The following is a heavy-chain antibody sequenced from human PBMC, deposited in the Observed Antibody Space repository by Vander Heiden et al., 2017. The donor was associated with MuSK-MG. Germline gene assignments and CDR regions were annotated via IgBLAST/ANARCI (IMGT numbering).Heavy chain of an antibody. CDR1: GFTFSSYA. J-gene: IGHJ4*02. CDR3: ARDMVRGVIISVPDS. CDR2: ISDDGSKQ. V-gene: IGHV3-30*04. Sequence: QVQLVESGGGVVRPGRSLRLSCAAAGFTFSSYAMDWVRQAPGKGLAWVAVISDDGSKQFYADSVKGRFTVSRDNSKDTLYVQMNSLRVEDTAVYYCARDMVRGVIISVPDSWGQGTLVTVSS. D-gene: IGHD3-10*01.